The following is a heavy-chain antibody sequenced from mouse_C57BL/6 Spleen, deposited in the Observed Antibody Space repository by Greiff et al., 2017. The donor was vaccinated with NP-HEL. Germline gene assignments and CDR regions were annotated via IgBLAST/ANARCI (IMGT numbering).Heavy chain of an antibody. CDR1: GFTFSDYY. J-gene: IGHJ4*01. V-gene: IGHV5-12*01. Sequence: EVKLVESGGGLVQPGGSLKLSCAASGFTFSDYYMYWVRQTPEKRLEWVAYISNGGGSTYYPDTVKGRFTISRDNAKNTLYLQMSRLKSEDTAMYYFAYSNSYAMDYWGQGTSVTVSS. D-gene: IGHD2-5*01. CDR2: ISNGGGST. CDR3: AYSNSYAMDY.